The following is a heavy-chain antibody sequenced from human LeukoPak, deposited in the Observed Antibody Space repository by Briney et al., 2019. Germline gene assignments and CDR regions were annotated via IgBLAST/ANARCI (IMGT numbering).Heavy chain of an antibody. V-gene: IGHV3-30-3*01. Sequence: PGRSLRLSCAASGFTFSSYAMHWVSQAPGKGLEWVALISYDESYRYYADSVKGRFTISRDNSKNTLYLQMNSLRADDTAVYYCARVQWELLYPDYWGQGTLVTVSS. CDR1: GFTFSSYA. D-gene: IGHD1-26*01. J-gene: IGHJ4*02. CDR3: ARVQWELLYPDY. CDR2: ISYDESYR.